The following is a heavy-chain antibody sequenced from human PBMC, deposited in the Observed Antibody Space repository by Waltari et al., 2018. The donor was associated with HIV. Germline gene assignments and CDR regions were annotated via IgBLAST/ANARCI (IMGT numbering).Heavy chain of an antibody. J-gene: IGHJ6*02. Sequence: EVQLVESGGGLVQPGGSLRLSCAASGVTFSSSGMRWVRQAPGKGLEWVANIKQDGSGKYYVDSVKGRFTISRDNAKNSLYLQMNSLRAEDTAVYYCARDGVAGRGDYYYGMDVWGQGTTVTVSS. CDR1: GVTFSSSG. D-gene: IGHD6-19*01. CDR2: IKQDGSGK. V-gene: IGHV3-7*01. CDR3: ARDGVAGRGDYYYGMDV.